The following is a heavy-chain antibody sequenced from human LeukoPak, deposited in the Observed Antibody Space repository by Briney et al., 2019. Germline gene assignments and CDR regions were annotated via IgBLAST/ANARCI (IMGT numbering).Heavy chain of an antibody. CDR1: GFTFSSYA. V-gene: IGHV3-23*01. D-gene: IGHD4-23*01. CDR2: ISGSGGST. Sequence: PGGSLRLSCAASGFTFSSYAMNWVRQAPGKGLEWVSGISGSGGSTYYADSVKGRFTLSRDNSKNTLYLQMNSLRGDDTAVYYCAKASTRWAGANWFDPWGQGTLVTVSS. CDR3: AKASTRWAGANWFDP. J-gene: IGHJ5*02.